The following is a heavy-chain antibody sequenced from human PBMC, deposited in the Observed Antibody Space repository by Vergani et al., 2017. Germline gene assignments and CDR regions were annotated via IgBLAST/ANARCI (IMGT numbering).Heavy chain of an antibody. D-gene: IGHD4-23*01. CDR2: IYSGGRT. J-gene: IGHJ4*02. CDR3: ARDYDGGNSLVLDY. V-gene: IGHV3-53*01. Sequence: EVQLVESGGGLIQPGGSLRLSCAASGFTVSSNYMSWVRQAPGKGLEWVSVIYSGGRTYYADSVKGRFTISRDKSKNTLYLQMNSLRAEDTAVYYCARDYDGGNSLVLDYWGQGTLVTVSS. CDR1: GFTVSSNY.